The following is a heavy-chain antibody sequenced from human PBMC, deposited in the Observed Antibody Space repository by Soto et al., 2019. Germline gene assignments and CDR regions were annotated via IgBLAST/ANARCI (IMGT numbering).Heavy chain of an antibody. Sequence: TETLSLTCAVSGGSISSSNWWSWVRQPPGKGLEWIGEIYHSGNTNYNPSLKSRVTMAVDKSRNQFSLKLSFVTAADTAVYYCARRWGEGRVDYWGQGTLVTVSS. J-gene: IGHJ4*02. D-gene: IGHD3-10*01. CDR2: IYHSGNT. CDR1: GGSISSSNW. CDR3: ARRWGEGRVDY. V-gene: IGHV4-4*02.